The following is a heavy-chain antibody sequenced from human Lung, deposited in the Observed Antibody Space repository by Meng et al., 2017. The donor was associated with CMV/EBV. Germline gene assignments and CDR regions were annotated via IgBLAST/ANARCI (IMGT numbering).Heavy chain of an antibody. Sequence: GGSXRLXXAASGFTFSTHTMNWARQAQGKGLEWVSSISSRRESKINYADSVKGRLTISRDNAKNSLYLQMDSLRAEDTAVYYCARDSTVSSRWDGMDVWGQGTTVTVSS. J-gene: IGHJ6*02. V-gene: IGHV3-21*01. CDR1: GFTFSTHT. CDR3: ARDSTVSSRWDGMDV. CDR2: ISSRRESKI. D-gene: IGHD4-11*01.